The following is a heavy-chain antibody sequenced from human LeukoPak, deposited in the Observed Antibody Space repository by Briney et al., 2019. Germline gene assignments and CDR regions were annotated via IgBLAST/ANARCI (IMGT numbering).Heavy chain of an antibody. CDR1: GFTFSSCA. CDR3: AKVYRYDILTGYAPPDDY. Sequence: GSLRLSCAASGFTFSSCAMNWVRQAPGKGLEWVSGISGSGGITHYADSVRGRFTISRDNAKNSLYLQMSSLRAEDTAVYYCAKVYRYDILTGYAPPDDYWGQGTLVTVSS. V-gene: IGHV3-23*01. D-gene: IGHD3-9*01. CDR2: ISGSGGIT. J-gene: IGHJ4*02.